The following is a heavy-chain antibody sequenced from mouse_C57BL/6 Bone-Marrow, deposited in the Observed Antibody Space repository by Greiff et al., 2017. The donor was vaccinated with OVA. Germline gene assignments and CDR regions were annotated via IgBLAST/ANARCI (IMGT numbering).Heavy chain of an antibody. CDR2: ISDGGSYT. CDR1: GFTFSSYA. Sequence: VQLKESGGGLVKPGGSLKLSCAASGFTFSSYAMSWVRQTPEKGLEWVATISDGGSYTYYPDNVKGRFTISRDNAKNHLYLQMSHLQSEDTAMYYCARDRTGGYFDVWGKGTTLTVSS. D-gene: IGHD4-1*01. CDR3: ARDRTGGYFDV. V-gene: IGHV5-4*01. J-gene: IGHJ1*03.